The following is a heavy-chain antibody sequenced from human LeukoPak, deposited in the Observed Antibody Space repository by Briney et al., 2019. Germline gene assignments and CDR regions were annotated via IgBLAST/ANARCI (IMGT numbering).Heavy chain of an antibody. CDR3: ATTYYDSSGYHHY. V-gene: IGHV1-24*01. CDR2: FDPEDGET. CDR1: GYTLTELS. J-gene: IGHJ4*02. D-gene: IGHD3-22*01. Sequence: GASVKVSCKVSGYTLTELSMHRVRQAPGKGLEWMGGFDPEDGETIYAQKFQGRVTMTEDTSTDTAYMELSSLRSEDTAVYYCATTYYDSSGYHHYWGQGTLVTVSS.